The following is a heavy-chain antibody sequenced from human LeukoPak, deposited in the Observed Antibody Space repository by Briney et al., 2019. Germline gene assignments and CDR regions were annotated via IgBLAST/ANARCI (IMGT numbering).Heavy chain of an antibody. CDR1: GFTFSSYG. CDR3: AKDPSYYGDYPGY. J-gene: IGHJ4*02. D-gene: IGHD4-17*01. CDR2: ISYDGSNK. Sequence: GGSLRLSCAASGFTFSSYGMHWVRQAPGKGLEWVAVISYDGSNKYYADSVKGRFTMSRDNSKNTLYLQMNSLSAEDTAVYYCAKDPSYYGDYPGYWGQGTLVTVSS. V-gene: IGHV3-30*18.